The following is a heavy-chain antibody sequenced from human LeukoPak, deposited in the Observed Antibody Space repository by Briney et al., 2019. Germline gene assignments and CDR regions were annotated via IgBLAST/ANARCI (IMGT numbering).Heavy chain of an antibody. CDR2: IRSKANSYST. D-gene: IGHD5-24*01. CDR3: TRASRDGYNAPYDY. Sequence: GGSLRLFCAASGFTFSGSAMHWVRQVSGKGLEWVGRIRSKANSYSTAYAASLEGRFTISRDESKNTAYLQMNSLKTEDTAVYYCTRASRDGYNAPYDYWGQGTLVTASS. J-gene: IGHJ4*02. V-gene: IGHV3-73*01. CDR1: GFTFSGSA.